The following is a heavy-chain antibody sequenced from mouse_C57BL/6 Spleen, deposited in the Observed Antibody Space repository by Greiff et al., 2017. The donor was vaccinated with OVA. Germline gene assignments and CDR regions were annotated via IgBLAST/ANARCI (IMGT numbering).Heavy chain of an antibody. CDR1: GFSFNTYA. V-gene: IGHV10-1*01. CDR2: IRSKSNNYAT. CDR3: VRHPNIYYGSSYGAMDY. D-gene: IGHD1-1*01. J-gene: IGHJ4*01. Sequence: EVHLVESGGGLVQPKGSLKLSCAASGFSFNTYAMNWVRQAPGKGLEWVARIRSKSNNYATYYADSVKDRFTISRDDSESMLYLQMNNLKTEGTAMYYCVRHPNIYYGSSYGAMDYWGQGTSVTVSS.